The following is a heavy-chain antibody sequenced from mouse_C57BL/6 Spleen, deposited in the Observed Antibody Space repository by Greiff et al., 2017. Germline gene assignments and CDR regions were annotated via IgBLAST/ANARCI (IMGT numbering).Heavy chain of an antibody. Sequence: EVKLMESGGALVQPGGSLKLSCAASGFTFSDYYMYWVRQTPEKRLEWVAYISNGGGSTYYPDTVKGRFTISRDNAKNTRYLQMSRLKSEDTAMYYCARQRELGEFAYWGQGTLVTVSA. V-gene: IGHV5-12*01. D-gene: IGHD4-1*01. CDR1: GFTFSDYY. CDR3: ARQRELGEFAY. J-gene: IGHJ3*01. CDR2: ISNGGGST.